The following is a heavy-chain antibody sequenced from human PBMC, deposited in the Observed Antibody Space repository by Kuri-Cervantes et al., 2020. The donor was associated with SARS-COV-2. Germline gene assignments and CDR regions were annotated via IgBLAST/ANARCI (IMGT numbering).Heavy chain of an antibody. Sequence: GESLKISCEVSGFLFSASAIHWVRQAPGKGLEWVSSISSSSSYIYYADSVKGRFTISRDNAKNSLYLQMNSLRAEDTAVYYCARVGLDIVVVVAATLSEYYFDYWGQGTLVTVSS. D-gene: IGHD2-15*01. J-gene: IGHJ4*02. CDR2: ISSSSSYI. V-gene: IGHV3-21*01. CDR3: ARVGLDIVVVVAATLSEYYFDY. CDR1: GFLFSASA.